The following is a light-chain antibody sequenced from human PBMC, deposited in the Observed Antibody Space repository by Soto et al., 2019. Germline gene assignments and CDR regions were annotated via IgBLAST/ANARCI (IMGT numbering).Light chain of an antibody. CDR3: QSYDTSLREDV. J-gene: IGLJ1*01. CDR2: DNT. Sequence: QPVLTQPPSVSGAPGQRVTLSCTGSSSNIGAGYHVHWYQHLPGTAPKLLISDNTNRPSGVPDRFSGSKSGTSASLAITGLQAEDAADYYCQSYDTSLREDVFGTGTKLTVL. CDR1: SSNIGAGYH. V-gene: IGLV1-40*01.